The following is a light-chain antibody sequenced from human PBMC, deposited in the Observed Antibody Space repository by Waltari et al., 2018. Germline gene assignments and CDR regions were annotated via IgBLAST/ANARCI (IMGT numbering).Light chain of an antibody. Sequence: EVVMTQSPATLSVSPRERATLSCRASQSVNRTLAWYQQTPGQAPRLLIHDTSTRATGIPARFSGSGSRTEITLTITRLQSEDFAVYYCQQYNNWPPSYAFGQGTKLASK. CDR3: QQYNNWPPSYA. CDR2: DTS. J-gene: IGKJ2*01. CDR1: QSVNRT. V-gene: IGKV3-15*01.